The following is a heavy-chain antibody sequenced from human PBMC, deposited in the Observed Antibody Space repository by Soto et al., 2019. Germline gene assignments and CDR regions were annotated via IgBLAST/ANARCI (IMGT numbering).Heavy chain of an antibody. D-gene: IGHD6-6*01. Sequence: QVQLVQSGAEVKKPGASVKVSCKASGYTFTSYGISWLRQAPGQGLEWLGGISAYNGNTNYAQKLQGRVTMTTDTSTSTAYMELRSLRSDDTAVYYCARGHSYSSSSVPLVPFDYWGQGTLVTVSS. CDR1: GYTFTSYG. CDR2: ISAYNGNT. CDR3: ARGHSYSSSSVPLVPFDY. J-gene: IGHJ4*02. V-gene: IGHV1-18*01.